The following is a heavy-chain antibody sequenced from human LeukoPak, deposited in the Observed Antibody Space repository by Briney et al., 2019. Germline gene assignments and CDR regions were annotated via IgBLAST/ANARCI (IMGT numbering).Heavy chain of an antibody. D-gene: IGHD3-3*01. V-gene: IGHV3-15*01. Sequence: GGSLRLSCAASGFTFSSYAMSWVRQAPGKGLEWVGRIKSKTDGGTTDYAAPVKGRFTISRDDSKNTLYLQMNSLKTEDTAVYYCTTVGPRPRFLEWLYYWGQGTLVTVSS. CDR2: IKSKTDGGTT. CDR1: GFTFSSYA. J-gene: IGHJ4*02. CDR3: TTVGPRPRFLEWLYY.